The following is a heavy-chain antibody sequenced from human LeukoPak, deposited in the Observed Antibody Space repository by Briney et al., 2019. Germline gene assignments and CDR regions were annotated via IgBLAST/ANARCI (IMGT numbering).Heavy chain of an antibody. CDR1: GGSFSGYY. CDR2: INHSGST. J-gene: IGHJ3*02. CDR3: ARTSPQYHNAFDI. V-gene: IGHV4-34*01. Sequence: SETLSLTCAVYGGSFSGYYWSWIRQPPGKGLEWIGEINHSGSTNYNPSLRSRVTISVDTSKNQFSLKLSSVTAADTAVYYCARTSPQYHNAFDIWGQGTMVTVSS. D-gene: IGHD4-11*01.